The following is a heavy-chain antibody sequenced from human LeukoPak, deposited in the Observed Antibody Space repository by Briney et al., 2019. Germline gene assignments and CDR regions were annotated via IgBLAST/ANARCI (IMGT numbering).Heavy chain of an antibody. V-gene: IGHV4-59*01. CDR3: ARGQPQRYSSGWYVNWFDP. Sequence: SETLSLTCTVSGASIGSYYWSWIRQPPGKGLEWIGYIYYSGTTKYNPSLKSRVTISIDTSKNQFSLKVNSLTAADTAVYYCARGQPQRYSSGWYVNWFDPWGQGTLVTVST. D-gene: IGHD6-19*01. CDR1: GASIGSYY. J-gene: IGHJ5*02. CDR2: IYYSGTT.